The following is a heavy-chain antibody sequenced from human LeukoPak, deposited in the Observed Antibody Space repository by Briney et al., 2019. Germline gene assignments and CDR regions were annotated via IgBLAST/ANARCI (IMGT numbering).Heavy chain of an antibody. J-gene: IGHJ4*02. D-gene: IGHD4/OR15-4a*01. CDR2: SSHDEVGK. CDR1: GFTFSNHA. CDR3: AKDRGYGEHEPFES. Sequence: GGSLRLSCVTSGFTFSNHAMHWVRQAPGKGLEWVAVSSHDEVGKQFADSVKGRFTLSRDNSRDSVHLQMNRLRDEDTAVYYCAKDRGYGEHEPFESWGQGSLVTVSS. V-gene: IGHV3-30*04.